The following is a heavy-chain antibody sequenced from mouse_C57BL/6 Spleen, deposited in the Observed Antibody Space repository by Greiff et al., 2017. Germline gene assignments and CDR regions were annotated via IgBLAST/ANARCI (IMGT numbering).Heavy chain of an antibody. J-gene: IGHJ4*01. Sequence: VQLQQSGAELVKPGASVKLSCKAFGYTFTSYWMHWVKQRPGQGLEWIGMIHPNSGSTNYNEKFKSKATLTVDKSSSTAYMQLSSLTSEDSAVYYCATNYVNAMDYWGQGTSVTVSS. D-gene: IGHD1-1*01. V-gene: IGHV1-64*01. CDR2: IHPNSGST. CDR1: GYTFTSYW. CDR3: ATNYVNAMDY.